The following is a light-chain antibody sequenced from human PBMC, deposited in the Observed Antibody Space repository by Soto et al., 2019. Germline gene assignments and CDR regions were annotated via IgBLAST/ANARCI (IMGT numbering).Light chain of an antibody. CDR2: GVF. V-gene: IGKV3-15*01. Sequence: EVVMTQSPATLSVSLGERATLSCRASQSVSSYLAWYHHKPGQAPRLLIYGVFTRATGIPGRFSGGWSGTEFTLTINGLQSEDFGVYYCHQYNNWPRTFGQGTKVDIK. CDR3: HQYNNWPRT. CDR1: QSVSSY. J-gene: IGKJ1*01.